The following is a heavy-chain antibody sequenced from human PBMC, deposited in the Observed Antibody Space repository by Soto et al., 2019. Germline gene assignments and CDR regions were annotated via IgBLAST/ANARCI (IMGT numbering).Heavy chain of an antibody. CDR2: IYWDDDN. Sequence: QITLKESGPTLVKPTQTLTLTCTFSGFSLSTSGVGVGWIRQPPGKALEWLALIYWDDDNRHSPSLKSRLTITKDTSKNQVVLTMTNMDPVDTATYYCAHRPSYCSGGSCYSGFDYWGQGTLVTVSS. CDR1: GFSLSTSGVG. D-gene: IGHD2-15*01. J-gene: IGHJ4*02. CDR3: AHRPSYCSGGSCYSGFDY. V-gene: IGHV2-5*02.